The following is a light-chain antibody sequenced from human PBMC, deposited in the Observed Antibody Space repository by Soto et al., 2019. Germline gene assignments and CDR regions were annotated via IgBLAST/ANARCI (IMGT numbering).Light chain of an antibody. CDR1: QSVLYNSNNKNY. V-gene: IGKV4-1*01. J-gene: IGKJ1*01. Sequence: DIVMTQSPDSLAVSLGERATINCKSSQSVLYNSNNKNYLAWYQQKPGQPPKLLIYWASTRESGVPDRFSGSESGTDFTLTISSLQAEDVAVYYCQQYYSTPWTFGQGTKVEI. CDR2: WAS. CDR3: QQYYSTPWT.